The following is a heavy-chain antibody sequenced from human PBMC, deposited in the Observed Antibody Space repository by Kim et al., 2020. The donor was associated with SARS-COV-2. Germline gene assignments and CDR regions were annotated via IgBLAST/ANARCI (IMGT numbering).Heavy chain of an antibody. V-gene: IGHV3-9*01. J-gene: IGHJ4*02. CDR3: AKDRDFGGSYGYYFDY. Sequence: GGSLRLSCAASGFTFDDYAMHWVRQAPGKGLEWVSGISWNSGSIGYADSVKGRFTISRDNAKNSLYLQMNSLRAEDTALYYCAKDRDFGGSYGYYFDYWGQGTLVSVSS. CDR2: ISWNSGSI. D-gene: IGHD1-26*01. CDR1: GFTFDDYA.